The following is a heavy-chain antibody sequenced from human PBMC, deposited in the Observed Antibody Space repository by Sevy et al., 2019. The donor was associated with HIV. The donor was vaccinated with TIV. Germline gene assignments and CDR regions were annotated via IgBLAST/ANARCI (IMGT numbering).Heavy chain of an antibody. D-gene: IGHD3-10*01. J-gene: IGHJ4*02. CDR1: GYTFNLLD. CDR3: ARGIQAGVDY. CDR2: MNPNIGIT. V-gene: IGHV1-8*01. Sequence: ASVKVSCKASGYTFNLLDINWVRQAPGQGPEWMGWMNPNIGITGYAQKFQGRVTMTRDTSISTAYMELSSLTSEDTAVYYCARGIQAGVDYWGQGTLVTVSS.